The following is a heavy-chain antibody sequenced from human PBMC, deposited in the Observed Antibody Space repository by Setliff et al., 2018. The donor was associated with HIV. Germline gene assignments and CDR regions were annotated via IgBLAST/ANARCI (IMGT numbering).Heavy chain of an antibody. CDR3: ARAFGTKYYFDY. CDR1: GGSFPAYY. D-gene: IGHD1-7*01. J-gene: IGHJ4*02. Sequence: TSETLSLTCAVYGGSFPAYYWNWVRQSPGKGLEWIGEINYNGDTTYNPSLKSRVNMFIDTSKKQFSLKLASVTAADTAVYYCARAFGTKYYFDYWGQGTLVTVSS. CDR2: INYNGDT. V-gene: IGHV4-34*01.